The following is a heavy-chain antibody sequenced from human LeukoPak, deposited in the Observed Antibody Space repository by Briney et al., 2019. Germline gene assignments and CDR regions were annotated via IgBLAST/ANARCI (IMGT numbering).Heavy chain of an antibody. V-gene: IGHV3-21*01. CDR1: GFTFSSYS. CDR2: ISSSSSYI. J-gene: IGHJ4*02. CDR3: ARDRGQLVIPFFFDY. Sequence: GGSLRLSCAASGFTFSSYSMNWVRQAPGKGLEWVSSISSSSSYIYYADSVKGRFTISRDNAKNSLFLQMSSLRDEDTAVYYCARDRGQLVIPFFFDYWGQGILVTVSS. D-gene: IGHD3-9*01.